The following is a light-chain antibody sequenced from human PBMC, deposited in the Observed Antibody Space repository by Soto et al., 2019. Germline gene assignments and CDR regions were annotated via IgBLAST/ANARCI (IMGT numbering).Light chain of an antibody. CDR3: QQPFT. J-gene: IGKJ3*01. CDR2: AAS. CDR1: QGISSY. V-gene: IGKV1-9*01. Sequence: DIQLTQSPSFLSASGGDRVTITCRASQGISSYLAWYQQQPEKASKLLIYAASTLQSGVPSRFSGSGSGTEFTPTNSSLQSEDVTTYHLQQPFTFGTGNKEHI.